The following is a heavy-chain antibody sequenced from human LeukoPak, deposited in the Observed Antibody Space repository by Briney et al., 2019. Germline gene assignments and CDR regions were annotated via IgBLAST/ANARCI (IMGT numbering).Heavy chain of an antibody. D-gene: IGHD3-22*01. CDR3: AVILYYYDSSGYYPSTYFDY. CDR1: GGSISSSSYY. CDR2: IYYSGST. J-gene: IGHJ4*02. Sequence: SETLSLTCTVSGGSISSSSYYWGWIRQPPGKGLEWIGSIYYSGSTYYNPSLKSRVTISVDTSKNQFSLKLSSVTAADTAVYYCAVILYYYDSSGYYPSTYFDYWGQGTLVTVSS. V-gene: IGHV4-39*07.